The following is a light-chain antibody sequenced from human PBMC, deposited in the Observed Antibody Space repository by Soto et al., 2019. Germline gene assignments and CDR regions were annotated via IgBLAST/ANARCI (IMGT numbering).Light chain of an antibody. CDR1: QSASSSY. J-gene: IGKJ1*01. CDR2: GAS. CDR3: QQYGSSPRT. V-gene: IGKV3-20*01. Sequence: EIVLTQSPGALSLSPGERATLSCGASQSASSSYLAWYQQKPGQAPRLLIYGASTRATGIPDRFSGSGSGTDSTLTISRLEPEDFAVYSCQQYGSSPRTFGQGTKVDIK.